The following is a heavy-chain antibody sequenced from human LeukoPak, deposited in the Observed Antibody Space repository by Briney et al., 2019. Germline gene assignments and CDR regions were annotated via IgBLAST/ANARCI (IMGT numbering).Heavy chain of an antibody. CDR1: GGSISSSNW. CDR2: IYHSGSI. CDR3: ARGPTLYSSSWYFQH. Sequence: MPSGTLSLTCAVSGGSISSSNWWSWVRQPPGEGLEWIGEIYHSGSINYNPSLKSRVTISVDKSKNQFSLKLSSVTAADTAVYYCARGPTLYSSSWYFQHWGQGTLVTVSS. J-gene: IGHJ1*01. V-gene: IGHV4-4*02. D-gene: IGHD6-13*01.